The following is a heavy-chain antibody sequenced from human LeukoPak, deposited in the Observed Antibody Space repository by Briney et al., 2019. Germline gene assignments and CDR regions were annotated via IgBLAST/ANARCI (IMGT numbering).Heavy chain of an antibody. CDR3: ARDVDSSSWLDI. CDR1: GYTFTGYY. J-gene: IGHJ3*02. D-gene: IGHD6-13*01. Sequence: GASVKVSCKAPGYTFTGYYMHWVRQAPGQGLEWMGRINPNSGGTNYAQKFQGKVTMTRDTSISTAYMELSRLRSDDTAVYYCARDVDSSSWLDIWGQGTMVTVSS. V-gene: IGHV1-2*06. CDR2: INPNSGGT.